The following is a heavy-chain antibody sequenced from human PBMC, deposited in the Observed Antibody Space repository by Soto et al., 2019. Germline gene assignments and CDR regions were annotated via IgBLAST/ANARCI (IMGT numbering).Heavy chain of an antibody. V-gene: IGHV4-30-2*01. J-gene: IGHJ4*02. CDR3: ARWSTFMYYFDY. Sequence: LSLTCAVSGGSISSGGYSWSWIRQPPGKGLEWIGYIYHSGSTYYNPSLKSRVTISVDRSKNQFSLKLSSVTATDTAVYYCARWSTFMYYFDYWGQGTLVTVSS. CDR2: IYHSGST. CDR1: GGSISSGGYS. D-gene: IGHD2-2*01.